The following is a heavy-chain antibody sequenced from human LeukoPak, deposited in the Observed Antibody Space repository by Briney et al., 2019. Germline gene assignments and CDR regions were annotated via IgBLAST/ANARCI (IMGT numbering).Heavy chain of an antibody. CDR2: IIPILGIA. D-gene: IGHD5-12*01. CDR1: GGTFSSYA. J-gene: IGHJ4*02. Sequence: EASVKVSCEASGGTFSSYAISWVRQAPGQGLEWMGRIIPILGIANYAQKFQGRVTITADKSTSTAYMELSSLRSEDTAVYYCARDRVGGYGPLDYWGQGTLVTVSS. CDR3: ARDRVGGYGPLDY. V-gene: IGHV1-69*04.